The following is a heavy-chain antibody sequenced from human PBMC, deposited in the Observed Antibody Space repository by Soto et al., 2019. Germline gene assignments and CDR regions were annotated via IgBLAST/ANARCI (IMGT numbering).Heavy chain of an antibody. CDR2: IYYSGST. D-gene: IGHD3-10*01. V-gene: IGHV4-59*01. CDR1: GGSISSYY. J-gene: IGHJ6*02. Sequence: SETLSLTCTVSGGSISSYYWSWIRQPPGKGLEWIGYIYYSGSTNYNPSLKSRVTISVDTSKNQFSLKLSSVTAADTAVYYCARGYYGSWSYGPYYSYGMDVSGQGTTVTVS. CDR3: ARGYYGSWSYGPYYSYGMDV.